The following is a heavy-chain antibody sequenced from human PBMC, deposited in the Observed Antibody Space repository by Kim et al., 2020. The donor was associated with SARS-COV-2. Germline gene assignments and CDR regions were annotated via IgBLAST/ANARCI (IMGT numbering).Heavy chain of an antibody. Sequence: GGSLRLSCAASGFTFSRSWMSWVRQAPGKGLEWVANIKEDGSVKYYVDSVKGRFSISGDNAKNSLYLHMNSLRVEDTAVYYCARNQYWGQGTLVTVSS. J-gene: IGHJ4*02. CDR3: ARNQY. CDR1: GFTFSRSW. V-gene: IGHV3-7*01. CDR2: IKEDGSVK.